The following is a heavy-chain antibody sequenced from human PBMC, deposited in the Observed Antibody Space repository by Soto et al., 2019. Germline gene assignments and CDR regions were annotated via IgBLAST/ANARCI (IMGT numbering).Heavy chain of an antibody. CDR3: ARTNIVATILHAFDI. CDR1: GFTFSSYS. V-gene: IGHV3-21*01. CDR2: ISSSSYI. Sequence: PGGSLRLSCAASGFTFSSYSMNWVRQAPGKGLEWVSSISSSSYIYYADSVKGRFTISRDNAKNSLYLQMNSLRAEDTAVYYCARTNIVATILHAFDIWGQGTMVTVSS. J-gene: IGHJ3*02. D-gene: IGHD5-12*01.